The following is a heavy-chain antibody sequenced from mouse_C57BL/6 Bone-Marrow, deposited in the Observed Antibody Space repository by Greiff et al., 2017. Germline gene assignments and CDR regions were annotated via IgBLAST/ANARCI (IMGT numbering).Heavy chain of an antibody. CDR2: IWGVGST. J-gene: IGHJ3*01. CDR3: ASYHEGFAY. CDR1: GFSLTSYG. Sequence: VQLQQSGPGLVAPSQSLSITCTVSGFSLTSYGVDWVRQSPGKGLEWLGVIWGVGSTNYNSALKSRLSISKDNSKSQVFLKMNSLQTDDTAMYYCASYHEGFAYWGQGTLVTVSA. V-gene: IGHV2-6*01.